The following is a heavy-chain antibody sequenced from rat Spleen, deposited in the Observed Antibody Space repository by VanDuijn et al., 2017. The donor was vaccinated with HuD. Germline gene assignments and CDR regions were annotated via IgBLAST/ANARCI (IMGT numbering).Heavy chain of an antibody. V-gene: IGHV2S8*01. CDR3: AILYYGYTAFDY. J-gene: IGHJ3*01. D-gene: IGHD1-9*01. CDR2: ISTGGNT. CDR1: GFSLSNYG. Sequence: QVQLKESGPGLVQPSQTLSLTCTVSGFSLSNYGVIWVRQPPGKGLEWIAAISTGGNTYYNSGLKSRLSISRDTSKSQVFLKMNSLQTEDIATYYCAILYYGYTAFDYWGQGTLVTVSS.